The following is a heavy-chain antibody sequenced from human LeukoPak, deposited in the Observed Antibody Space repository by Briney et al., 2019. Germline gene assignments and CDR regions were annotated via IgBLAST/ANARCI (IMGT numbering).Heavy chain of an antibody. V-gene: IGHV3-23*01. D-gene: IGHD6-19*01. Sequence: PGGSLRLSCTASGFTFSSYAMSWVRQTPGKGLEWVSAISGSGGSTNYADSVKGRFTISRDKSKNTLYLQMNSLRAEDTAVYYCAKEADSSGWYSDYWGQGTLVTVSS. CDR3: AKEADSSGWYSDY. J-gene: IGHJ4*02. CDR2: ISGSGGST. CDR1: GFTFSSYA.